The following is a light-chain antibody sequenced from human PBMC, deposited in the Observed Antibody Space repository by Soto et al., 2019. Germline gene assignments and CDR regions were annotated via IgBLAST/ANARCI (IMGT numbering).Light chain of an antibody. Sequence: QSVLTQPASVSGSPGQSITISCTGTSSNVGSYKLVSWYQQHPGKAPKLMIFEVNKRPSGVSNRFSGSKSGNTASLTISGLKVEDEADYYCCSYAATSTLVFGGGTKVTVL. CDR3: CSYAATSTLV. CDR2: EVN. V-gene: IGLV2-23*02. J-gene: IGLJ3*02. CDR1: SSNVGSYKL.